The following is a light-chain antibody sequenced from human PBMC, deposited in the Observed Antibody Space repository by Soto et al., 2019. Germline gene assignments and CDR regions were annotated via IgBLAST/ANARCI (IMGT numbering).Light chain of an antibody. CDR2: SAS. V-gene: IGKV3-11*01. J-gene: IGKJ5*01. CDR1: QGVSSF. CDR3: QQRYSSPTT. Sequence: IVLTQSPSTLSLSPGDRATLSCRASQGVSSFLASYQQKPGQVPRLLIYSASVRATGIPARFSGSGSGTDFTLTISSLQPEDFAVYYCQQRYSSPTTFDQGTRLEVK.